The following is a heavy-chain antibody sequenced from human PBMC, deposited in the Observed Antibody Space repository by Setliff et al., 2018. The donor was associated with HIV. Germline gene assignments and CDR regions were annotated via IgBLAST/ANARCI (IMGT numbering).Heavy chain of an antibody. CDR3: AKDIQCSGGSCKHFGF. J-gene: IGHJ4*02. CDR2: VIRGGHNT. V-gene: IGHV3-23*01. CDR1: GFSFSNYA. Sequence: GGSLRLSCAASGFSFSNYAMSWVRQAPGKGLEWVSSVIRGGHNTFYADSVKGRFTISRDNSKNTMYLQMNSLRDEDTAVYFCAKDIQCSGGSCKHFGFWGQGTRVTVSS. D-gene: IGHD2-15*01.